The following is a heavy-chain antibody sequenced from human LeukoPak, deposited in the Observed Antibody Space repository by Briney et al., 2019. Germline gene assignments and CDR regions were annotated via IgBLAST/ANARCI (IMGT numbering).Heavy chain of an antibody. J-gene: IGHJ4*02. CDR1: GYSYSSYG. CDR2: ISAHNGNT. Sequence: ASVKVSCKASGYSYSSYGISWVRQAPGQGLEWMGWISAHNGNTNYAQKIQGRVTMTTDTSTSTAYMELRSLRSDDTAVYYCARDAVLIVAAEEFDYWGQGTLVTVSS. CDR3: ARDAVLIVAAEEFDY. D-gene: IGHD6-13*01. V-gene: IGHV1-18*01.